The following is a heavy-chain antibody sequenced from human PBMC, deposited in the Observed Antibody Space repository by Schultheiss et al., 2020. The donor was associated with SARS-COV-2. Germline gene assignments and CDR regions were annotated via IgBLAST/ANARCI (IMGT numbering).Heavy chain of an antibody. D-gene: IGHD5-18*01. V-gene: IGHV1-18*01. CDR3: ARDPREYSYGPTVDFDY. J-gene: IGHJ4*02. Sequence: GGSLRLSCKASGYTFTSYGISWVRQAPGQGLEWMGWISAYNGNTNYAQKLQGRVTMTTDTSTSTAYMELRSLRSDDTAVYYCARDPREYSYGPTVDFDYWGQGTLVTVSS. CDR2: ISAYNGNT. CDR1: GYTFTSYG.